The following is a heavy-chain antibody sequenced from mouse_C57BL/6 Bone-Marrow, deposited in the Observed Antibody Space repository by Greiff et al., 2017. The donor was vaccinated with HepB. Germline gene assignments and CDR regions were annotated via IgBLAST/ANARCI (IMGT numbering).Heavy chain of an antibody. CDR1: GYTFTSYW. CDR2: IDPNSGGT. Sequence: QVQLQQPGAELVKPGASVKLSCKASGYTFTSYWMHWVKQRPGRGLEWIGRIDPNSGGTKYNEKFKSKATLTVDKPSSTAYLQLSSLTSEDSAVYYCAREGAPITTVVAQNYFDYWGQGTTLTVSS. J-gene: IGHJ2*01. V-gene: IGHV1-72*01. D-gene: IGHD1-1*01. CDR3: AREGAPITTVVAQNYFDY.